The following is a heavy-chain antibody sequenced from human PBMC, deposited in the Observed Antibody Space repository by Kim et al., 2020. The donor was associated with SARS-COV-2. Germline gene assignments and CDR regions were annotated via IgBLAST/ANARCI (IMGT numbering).Heavy chain of an antibody. V-gene: IGHV1-3*01. CDR1: GHTFINHD. D-gene: IGHD6-13*01. Sequence: ASVKVSCKASGHTFINHDIHWVRQAPGQGLEWMGWVSAANGKTEFFQRFQGRLTMTRDTSANTAYMELSSLRPEDTAVYYCAMNPYSSSRSQGWFDPWGQGTLVTVSS. J-gene: IGHJ5*02. CDR2: VSAANGKT. CDR3: AMNPYSSSRSQGWFDP.